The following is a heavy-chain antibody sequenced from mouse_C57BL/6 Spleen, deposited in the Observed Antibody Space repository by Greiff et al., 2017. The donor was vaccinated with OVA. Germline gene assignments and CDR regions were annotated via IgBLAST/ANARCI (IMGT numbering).Heavy chain of an antibody. D-gene: IGHD1-1*01. CDR1: GYAFSSSW. CDR3: ARYTVVATRGFDY. CDR2: IYPGDGDT. V-gene: IGHV1-82*01. J-gene: IGHJ2*01. Sequence: QVQLQQSGPELVKPGASVKISCKASGYAFSSSWMNWVKQRPGKGLEWIGRIYPGDGDTNYNGKFKGKATLTADKSSSTAYMQPSSLTSADSAVYFCARYTVVATRGFDYWGQGTTLTVSS.